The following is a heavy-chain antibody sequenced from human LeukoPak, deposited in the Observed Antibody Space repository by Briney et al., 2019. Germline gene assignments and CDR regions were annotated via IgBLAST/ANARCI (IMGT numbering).Heavy chain of an antibody. J-gene: IGHJ6*03. CDR1: GGSISSYY. D-gene: IGHD6-13*01. CDR3: ARCRPRYRSNHYYYYMDV. Sequence: MTSETLSLTCTVSGGSISSYYWSWIRQPAGKGLEWIGRIYTSGSTNYNPSLKSRVTMSVDTSKNQFSLKLSSVTAADTAVYYCARCRPRYRSNHYYYYMDVWGKGTTVTVSS. CDR2: IYTSGST. V-gene: IGHV4-4*07.